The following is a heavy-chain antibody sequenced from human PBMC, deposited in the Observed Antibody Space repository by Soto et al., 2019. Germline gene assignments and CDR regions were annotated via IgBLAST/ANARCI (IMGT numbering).Heavy chain of an antibody. J-gene: IGHJ6*02. CDR1: GFTFSSYS. V-gene: IGHV3-21*04. Sequence: RLSCAASGFTFSSYSMNWVRQAPGKGLEWVSPISSSSSYIYYADSVKGRFTISRDNAKNSLYLQMNSLRAEDTAVYYCARDLVVVPAYYCRMHVWCQATTLTVSS. D-gene: IGHD2-2*01. CDR3: ARDLVVVPAYYCRMHV. CDR2: ISSSSSYI.